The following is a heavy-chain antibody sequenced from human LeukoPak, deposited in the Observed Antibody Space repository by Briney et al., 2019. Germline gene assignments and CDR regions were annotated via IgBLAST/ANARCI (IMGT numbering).Heavy chain of an antibody. D-gene: IGHD3-10*01. J-gene: IGHJ6*02. CDR1: GFTFSNAW. V-gene: IGHV3-15*01. CDR3: TTRITMVRGVIIYYYYGMDV. CDR2: IKSKTDGGTT. Sequence: GGSLRLSCAASGFTFSNAWVSWVRQAPGKGLEWVGRIKSKTDGGTTDYAAPVKGRFTISRDDSKNTLYLQMNSLKTEDTAVYYCTTRITMVRGVIIYYYYGMDVWGQGTTVTVSS.